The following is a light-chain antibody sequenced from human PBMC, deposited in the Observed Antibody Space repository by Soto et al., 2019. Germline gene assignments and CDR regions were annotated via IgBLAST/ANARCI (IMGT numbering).Light chain of an antibody. V-gene: IGKV3-20*01. J-gene: IGKJ1*01. Sequence: EIVLTQSPGTLSLSPGERATLSCRANQSFSSSDLAWYQQKPGQAPRLLIYGVSSRATGIPDRFSGSGSGIDFTLTISRLEPEDFAVYYCQQYGGSRTFGQGTKVEIK. CDR2: GVS. CDR3: QQYGGSRT. CDR1: QSFSSSD.